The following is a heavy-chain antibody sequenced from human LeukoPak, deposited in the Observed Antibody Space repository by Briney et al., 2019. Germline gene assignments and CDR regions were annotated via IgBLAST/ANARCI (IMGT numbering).Heavy chain of an antibody. J-gene: IGHJ3*02. V-gene: IGHV3-11*01. D-gene: IGHD2-15*01. CDR1: GFTFSDYY. Sequence: GGSLRLSCAASGFTFSDYYMSWIRQAPGKGLEWVSYISSSGSTIYYADSVKGRFTISRDNAKNSLYLQMNSLRAEDTAVYYCARVERSDIVMVGRNAFDIWGQGTMVTVSS. CDR2: ISSSGSTI. CDR3: ARVERSDIVMVGRNAFDI.